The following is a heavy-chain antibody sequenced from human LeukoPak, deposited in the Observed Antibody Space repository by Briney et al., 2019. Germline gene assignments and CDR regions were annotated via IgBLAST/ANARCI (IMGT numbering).Heavy chain of an antibody. V-gene: IGHV4-4*07. D-gene: IGHD3-22*01. J-gene: IGHJ3*02. CDR2: IYTSGST. Sequence: SETLSLTCTVSGGSISSYYWSWIRQPAGKGLEWIGRIYTSGSTNYNPSLKRRVTMSVDTSKNQFSLKLSSVTAADTAVYYCARNTQPASIITMIVVGGAFDIWGQGTMVTVSS. CDR1: GGSISSYY. CDR3: ARNTQPASIITMIVVGGAFDI.